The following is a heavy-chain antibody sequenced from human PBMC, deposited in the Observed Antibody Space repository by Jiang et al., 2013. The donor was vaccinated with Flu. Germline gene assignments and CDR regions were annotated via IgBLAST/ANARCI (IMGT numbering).Heavy chain of an antibody. V-gene: IGHV1-69*10. D-gene: IGHD3-10*01. CDR3: AVYYYGSGSQYYFDY. Sequence: SGAEVKKPGSSVKVSCKASGGTFSSYAISWVRQAPGQGLEWMGGIIPILGIANYAQKFQGRVTITADKSTSTAYMELSSLRSEDTAVYYCAVYYYGSGSQYYFDYWGQGTLVTVSS. CDR2: IIPILGIA. CDR1: GGTFSSYA. J-gene: IGHJ4*02.